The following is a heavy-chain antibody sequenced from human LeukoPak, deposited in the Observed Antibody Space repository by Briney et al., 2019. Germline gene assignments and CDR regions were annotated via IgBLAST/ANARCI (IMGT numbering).Heavy chain of an antibody. D-gene: IGHD3-10*01. J-gene: IGHJ3*02. Sequence: GGSLRLSCAASGFTFSSYSMNWVRQAPGKGLEWVSSISSSSSYIYYADSVKGRFTISRDNAKNSLYLQMNSLRAEDTAVYYCARAGTLRDAFDIWGQGTMVTVSS. CDR3: ARAGTLRDAFDI. CDR2: ISSSSSYI. CDR1: GFTFSSYS. V-gene: IGHV3-21*01.